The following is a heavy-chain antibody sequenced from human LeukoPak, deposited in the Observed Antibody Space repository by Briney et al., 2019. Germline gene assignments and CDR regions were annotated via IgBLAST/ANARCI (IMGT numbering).Heavy chain of an antibody. V-gene: IGHV1-8*02. J-gene: IGHJ6*03. CDR2: MNPNSGNT. Sequence: ASVKVSCKASGGTFSSYTISWVRQAPGQGLEWMGWMNPNSGNTGYAQKFQGRVTMTRNTSISTAYMELSSLRSEDTAVYYCARASYYDFWSGYYSFYMDVWGKGTTVTVSS. D-gene: IGHD3-3*01. CDR3: ARASYYDFWSGYYSFYMDV. CDR1: GGTFSSYT.